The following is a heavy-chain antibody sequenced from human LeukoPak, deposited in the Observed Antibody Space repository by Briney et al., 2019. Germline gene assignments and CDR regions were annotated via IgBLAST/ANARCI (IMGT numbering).Heavy chain of an antibody. D-gene: IGHD5-18*01. J-gene: IGHJ4*02. V-gene: IGHV4-61*01. CDR2: KYYSGST. Sequence: SETLSLTCDVSGVSINTCCYYWTWIRQPPGKGLEWIGYKYYSGSTRYNSSLRSRLTISLDTPKNQFSLRLTSVTAADTAVYYCARGRSYGFDFDSWGPGTLVIVSS. CDR1: GVSINTCCYY. CDR3: ARGRSYGFDFDS.